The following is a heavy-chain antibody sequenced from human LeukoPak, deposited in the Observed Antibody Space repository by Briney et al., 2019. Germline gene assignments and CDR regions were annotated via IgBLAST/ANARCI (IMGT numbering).Heavy chain of an antibody. CDR3: AKDVYSGSYRPKTLDY. CDR1: GFTFSSHA. J-gene: IGHJ4*02. D-gene: IGHD1-26*01. V-gene: IGHV3-23*01. CDR2: ISGSGDNR. Sequence: GGSLRLSCAASGFTFSSHAMSWVRQAPGKGLEWVSSISGSGDNRNYADSVKGRFTISRDNSKSTLYLEMNSLRAEDTAVFYCAKDVYSGSYRPKTLDYWGQGTLVTVSS.